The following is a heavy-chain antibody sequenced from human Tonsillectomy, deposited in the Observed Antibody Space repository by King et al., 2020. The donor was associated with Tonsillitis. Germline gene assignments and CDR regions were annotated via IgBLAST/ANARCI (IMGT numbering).Heavy chain of an antibody. D-gene: IGHD4-17*01. J-gene: IGHJ4*02. V-gene: IGHV1-69*12. CDR1: GGSFSSND. Sequence: VQLVQSGAEVKKPGSSVKVSCKASGGSFSSNDFSWVRQAPGQGLEWMGGIIPIFGLPNYAQKFQGRVTINADESTDTAYMELTSLTSDDTAVYYCAILRGRGWNDYGDYWGQGTLVTVSS. CDR2: IIPIFGLP. CDR3: AILRGRGWNDYGDY.